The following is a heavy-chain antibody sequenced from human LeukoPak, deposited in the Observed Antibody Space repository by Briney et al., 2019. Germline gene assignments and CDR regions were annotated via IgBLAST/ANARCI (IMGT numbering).Heavy chain of an antibody. CDR1: GYTFTSFG. J-gene: IGHJ4*02. Sequence: GASVMVSCKASGYTFTSFGISWVRQAPGQGLEWMGRISAYNGNTNYAEKLQGRVTMTRNTSISTAYMELSSLRSEDTAVYYCARLSHSGETWGQGTLVTVSS. V-gene: IGHV1-18*01. CDR2: ISAYNGNT. CDR3: ARLSHSGET. D-gene: IGHD5-12*01.